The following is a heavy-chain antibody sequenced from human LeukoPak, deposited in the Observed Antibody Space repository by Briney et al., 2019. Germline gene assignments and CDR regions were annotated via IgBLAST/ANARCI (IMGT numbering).Heavy chain of an antibody. D-gene: IGHD5-12*01. CDR1: GFAFSAYA. CDR2: ISYDGSNK. J-gene: IGHJ4*02. V-gene: IGHV3-30-3*01. CDR3: AREFTVANQPRFDF. Sequence: PGRSLRLSCAASGFAFSAYAMHWVRQAPGKGLEWVALISYDGSNKYYADSVKGRFTISRDNSKNTLYLQMNSLRVDDTAVYYCAREFTVANQPRFDFWGQGTLVTVSS.